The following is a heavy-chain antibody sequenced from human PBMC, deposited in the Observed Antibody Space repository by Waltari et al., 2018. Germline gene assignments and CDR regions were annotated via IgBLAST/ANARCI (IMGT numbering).Heavy chain of an antibody. CDR2: IYSGGST. V-gene: IGHV3-53*01. CDR1: GFTVSSNY. J-gene: IGHJ2*01. Sequence: EVQLVESGGGLIQPGGSLRLSCAASGFTVSSNYMSWVRQAPGKGLEWVSVIYSGGSTYYADSVKGRFTISRDNSKNTLYLQMNSLRAEDTAVYYCARLPGSRRNWYFDLWGRGTLVTVSS. CDR3: ARLPGSRRNWYFDL. D-gene: IGHD1-26*01.